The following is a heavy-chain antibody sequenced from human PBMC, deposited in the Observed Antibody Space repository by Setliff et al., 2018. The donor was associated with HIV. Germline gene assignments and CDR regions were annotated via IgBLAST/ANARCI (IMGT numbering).Heavy chain of an antibody. CDR1: GYTFTGYY. J-gene: IGHJ4*02. CDR3: VRGMTSYDSSGYSIPYYFDY. Sequence: GASVKVSCKASGYTFTGYYMHWVRQAPGQGLEWMGWINPNSGGTNYAQKFQGRVTMTRDTSTDTLYMDLSSLTSEDTAVYYCVRGMTSYDSSGYSIPYYFDYWGQGTLVTVSS. D-gene: IGHD3-22*01. CDR2: INPNSGGT. V-gene: IGHV1-2*02.